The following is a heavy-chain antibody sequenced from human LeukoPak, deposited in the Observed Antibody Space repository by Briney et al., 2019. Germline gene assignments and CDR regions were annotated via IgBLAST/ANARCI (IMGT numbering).Heavy chain of an antibody. D-gene: IGHD1-7*01. V-gene: IGHV3-23*01. CDR2: ISGSGGST. CDR1: GFTFSNFA. Sequence: GGSLRLFCVASGFTFSNFAMSWVRQAPGKGLEWVSGISGSGGSTYYADSVKGRFTISRDSSKNTLYLQMNSLRAEDTAVYYCAREWAGTTTFDYWGQGTLVTVSS. J-gene: IGHJ4*02. CDR3: AREWAGTTTFDY.